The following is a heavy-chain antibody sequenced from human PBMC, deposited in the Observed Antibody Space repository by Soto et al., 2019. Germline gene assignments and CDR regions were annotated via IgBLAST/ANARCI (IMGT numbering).Heavy chain of an antibody. Sequence: SGPTLVNPTQTLTLTCTFSGFSLSTSGVGVGWIRQPPGKALEWLALIYWDDDKRYSPSLKSRLTITKDTSKNQVVLTMTNMDPVDTATYYCAHMGYCSGGSCYGPPWFDPWGQGTLVTVPS. D-gene: IGHD2-15*01. J-gene: IGHJ5*02. CDR1: GFSLSTSGVG. V-gene: IGHV2-5*02. CDR2: IYWDDDK. CDR3: AHMGYCSGGSCYGPPWFDP.